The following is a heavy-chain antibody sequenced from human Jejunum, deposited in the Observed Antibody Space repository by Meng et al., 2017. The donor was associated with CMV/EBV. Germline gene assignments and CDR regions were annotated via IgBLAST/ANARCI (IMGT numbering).Heavy chain of an antibody. CDR2: ISYDGSDK. D-gene: IGHD6-25*01. V-gene: IGHV3-30-3*02. Sequence: FTVRSYAIHGVRQAPGKGLEWVALISYDGSDKYYADSVQGRFTISRDNSQNTLYLEMNSLRAEDTAVYYCAKDPSGSYYHYGMDFWGQGAMVTVSS. CDR3: AKDPSGSYYHYGMDF. CDR1: FTVRSYA. J-gene: IGHJ6*02.